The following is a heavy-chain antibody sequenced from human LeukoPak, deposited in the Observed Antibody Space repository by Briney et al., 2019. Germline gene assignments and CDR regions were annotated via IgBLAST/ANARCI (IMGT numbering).Heavy chain of an antibody. J-gene: IGHJ5*02. CDR2: ILYSGTS. D-gene: IGHD3-10*01. CDR3: ARDAVIGELLWFGDGFDP. V-gene: IGHV4-39*07. CDR1: GDLINNSNYF. Sequence: SETLSLTCSVSGDLINNSNYFWGWIRQPPGRGLEWLGRILYSGTSYYNPSLKSRVTMSVDTSKNQISLELKSVTAADTAVYYCARDAVIGELLWFGDGFDPWGQGTLVSVSS.